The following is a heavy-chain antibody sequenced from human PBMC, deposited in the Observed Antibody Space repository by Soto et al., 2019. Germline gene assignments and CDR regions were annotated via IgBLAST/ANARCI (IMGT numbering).Heavy chain of an antibody. V-gene: IGHV1-18*01. CDR1: GYTFTSYG. CDR3: ARVRLKQWLVPKYNWFDP. Sequence: GASVKVSCKASGYTFTSYGISWVRQAPGQGLEWMGWISAYNGNTNYAQKLQGRVTMTTDTSTSTAYMELRSLRSDDTAVYYCARVRLKQWLVPKYNWFDPWGQGTLVTVSS. CDR2: ISAYNGNT. J-gene: IGHJ5*02. D-gene: IGHD6-19*01.